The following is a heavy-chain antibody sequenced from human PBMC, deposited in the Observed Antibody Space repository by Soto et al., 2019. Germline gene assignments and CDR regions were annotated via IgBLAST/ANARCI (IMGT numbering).Heavy chain of an antibody. V-gene: IGHV1-8*01. Sequence: QVQLVQSGAEVKKPGASVKVSCKASGYTFTSYDINWVRQATGQGLEWMGWMNPNSGNTGYAQKFPGRVTMTRNTSISTAYMELSSLRSEDTAVYYCARGVVPAAIRGHYYYYGMDVWGQGTTVTVSS. CDR2: MNPNSGNT. D-gene: IGHD2-2*02. CDR1: GYTFTSYD. J-gene: IGHJ6*02. CDR3: ARGVVPAAIRGHYYYYGMDV.